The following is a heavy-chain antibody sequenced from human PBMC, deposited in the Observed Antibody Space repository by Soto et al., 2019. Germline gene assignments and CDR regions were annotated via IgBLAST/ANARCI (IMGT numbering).Heavy chain of an antibody. Sequence: HVQLQESGPGLVKPSQTLSLTCTVSGGSISSGGYYWSWIRQHPGKGLEWIGYIDYSGSTYYNPSLKSRVTISVDTSKNQFALKLSSVSAADTAVYYCAREGGIVGATAADYWGQGTLVTVSS. D-gene: IGHD1-26*01. CDR1: GGSISSGGYY. CDR2: IDYSGST. V-gene: IGHV4-31*03. J-gene: IGHJ4*02. CDR3: AREGGIVGATAADY.